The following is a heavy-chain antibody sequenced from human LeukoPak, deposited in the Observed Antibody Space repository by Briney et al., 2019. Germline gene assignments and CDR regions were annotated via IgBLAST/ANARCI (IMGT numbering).Heavy chain of an antibody. Sequence: PGGSLRLSCAASGFNFSNYGMSWVRQAPGKGLEWVSAISGSGGSTYYADSVKGRFTISRDNSKNTLYLQMNSLRAEDTAVYYCAKDYYDILTGYYEKGPFDYWGQGTLVTVSS. CDR2: ISGSGGST. V-gene: IGHV3-23*01. J-gene: IGHJ4*02. CDR3: AKDYYDILTGYYEKGPFDY. D-gene: IGHD3-9*01. CDR1: GFNFSNYG.